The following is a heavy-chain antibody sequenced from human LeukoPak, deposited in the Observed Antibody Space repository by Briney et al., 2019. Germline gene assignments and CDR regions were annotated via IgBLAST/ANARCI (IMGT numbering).Heavy chain of an antibody. V-gene: IGHV3-48*03. CDR2: ISSSGSTI. CDR3: SREELRYSSGSSHSYFDY. J-gene: IGHJ4*02. Sequence: EGSLRLSCAASGFSFSSYEMNWVRQAPGKGLEWVSYISSSGSTIYYADSMKGRFTISRDNAKNSLYLQMDSLRAEDTAVYYCSREELRYSSGSSHSYFDYWGQGTLVTVSS. CDR1: GFSFSSYE. D-gene: IGHD6-19*01.